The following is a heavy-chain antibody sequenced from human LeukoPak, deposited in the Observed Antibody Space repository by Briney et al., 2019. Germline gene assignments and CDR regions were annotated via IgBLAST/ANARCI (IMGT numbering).Heavy chain of an antibody. V-gene: IGHV4-39*01. CDR1: GGSISRSRDY. J-gene: IGHJ5*02. Sequence: TPSETLSLTCTVSGGSISRSRDYWGWIRQPPGKGLEWIGSIYYSGTTHYNPSLKSRVTISVDTSKNQFSLNLSSVTAADTAVYYCARQEIGLRSFDPWGQGTLVTVSS. CDR2: IYYSGTT. CDR3: ARQEIGLRSFDP. D-gene: IGHD3/OR15-3a*01.